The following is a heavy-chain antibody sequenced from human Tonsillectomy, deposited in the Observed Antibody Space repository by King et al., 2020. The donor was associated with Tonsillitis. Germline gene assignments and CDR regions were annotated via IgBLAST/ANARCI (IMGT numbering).Heavy chain of an antibody. CDR2: ITPFNCNT. V-gene: IGHV1-45*02. J-gene: IGHJ3*02. Sequence: QLVQSGAEVKKTGSSVKVSCKASGYTFTYRYLHWLRQAPGQALEWMGWITPFNCNTNYAQKFQDRVTITRDRSMSTAYMELSSLRSEDTAMYYCARSLPFDAFDIWGQGTMVTVSS. CDR1: GYTFTYRY. CDR3: ARSLPFDAFDI.